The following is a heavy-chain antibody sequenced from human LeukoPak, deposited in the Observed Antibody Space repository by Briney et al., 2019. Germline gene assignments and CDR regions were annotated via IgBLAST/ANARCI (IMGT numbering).Heavy chain of an antibody. CDR3: ARGSLLPRFGY. CDR2: IYYSGST. CDR1: GGSISSYY. J-gene: IGHJ4*02. Sequence: SETLSLTCTVSGGSISSYYWSWIRQPPGKGLEWIGYIYYSGSTNYNPSLKSRVTISVDTSKNQFSLKLSSVTAADTAVYYCARGSLLPRFGYWGQGTLVTVSS. D-gene: IGHD2-15*01. V-gene: IGHV4-59*01.